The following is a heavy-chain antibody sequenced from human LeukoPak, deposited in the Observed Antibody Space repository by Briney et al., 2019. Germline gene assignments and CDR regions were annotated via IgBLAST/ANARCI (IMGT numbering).Heavy chain of an antibody. Sequence: GGSLRLSCAVSGFAFTDYWMNWVRQAPGKELEWVASIRQDGSEKTYVDSVKGRFTISRDNTKNSLSLQLNSLRVEDTAVYYCARDRTAAGPYFDLWGQGTLVTVSS. V-gene: IGHV3-7*01. CDR2: IRQDGSEK. CDR1: GFAFTDYW. D-gene: IGHD6-13*01. CDR3: ARDRTAAGPYFDL. J-gene: IGHJ4*01.